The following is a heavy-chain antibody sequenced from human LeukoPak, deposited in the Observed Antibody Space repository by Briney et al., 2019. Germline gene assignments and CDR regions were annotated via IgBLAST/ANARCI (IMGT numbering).Heavy chain of an antibody. CDR1: GGSFSGYY. CDR3: ARAGPYDSSGYYYKYYYMDV. J-gene: IGHJ6*03. V-gene: IGHV4-34*01. D-gene: IGHD3-22*01. CDR2: INHSGST. Sequence: SETLSLTCAVYGGSFSGYYWSWIRQPPGKGLEWIGEINHSGSTNYNPSLKSRVTISVDTSKNQFSLKLSSVTAADTAVYYCARAGPYDSSGYYYKYYYMDVWGKGITVTISS.